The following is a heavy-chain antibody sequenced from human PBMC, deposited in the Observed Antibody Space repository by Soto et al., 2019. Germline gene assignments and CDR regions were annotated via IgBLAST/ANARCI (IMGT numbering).Heavy chain of an antibody. V-gene: IGHV3-30-3*01. CDR2: ISYDGSNK. J-gene: IGHJ6*02. D-gene: IGHD2-15*01. Sequence: ESGGGVVPPGRSLRLSCAASGFTFSSYAMHWVRQAPGKGLEWVAVISYDGSNKYYADSVKGRFTISRDNSKNTLYLQMNSLRAEDTAVYYCARDWLGYCSGGSCYYYYYGMDVWGQGTTVTVSS. CDR3: ARDWLGYCSGGSCYYYYYGMDV. CDR1: GFTFSSYA.